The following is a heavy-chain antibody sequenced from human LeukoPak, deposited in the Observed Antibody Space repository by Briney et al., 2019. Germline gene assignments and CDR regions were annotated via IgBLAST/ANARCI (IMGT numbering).Heavy chain of an antibody. Sequence: PGGSLRLSCAASGFTFSSYAMSWVRQAPGKGLEWVSDISGSGGSTYYADSVKGRFTISRDNTKNSLYLHMSSLRADDTAVYFCATVAGYFDYWGQGTLVTVSS. D-gene: IGHD2-21*01. J-gene: IGHJ4*02. V-gene: IGHV3-23*01. CDR3: ATVAGYFDY. CDR2: ISGSGGST. CDR1: GFTFSSYA.